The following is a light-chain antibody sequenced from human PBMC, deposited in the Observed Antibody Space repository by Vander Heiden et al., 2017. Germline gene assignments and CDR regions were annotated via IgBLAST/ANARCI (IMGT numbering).Light chain of an antibody. CDR3: QQDDSTPFT. V-gene: IGKV4-1*01. Sequence: DIVMTQSPDSLAVSLGERATINCKSSQSVLYSSNNKNYLAWYQQKPGQPPKLLIYWAPTRESGVPDRFSGSGSGTDFTLTISSLQAEDVAVYYCQQDDSTPFTFGHGTKVDIK. CDR2: WAP. CDR1: QSVLYSSNNKNY. J-gene: IGKJ3*01.